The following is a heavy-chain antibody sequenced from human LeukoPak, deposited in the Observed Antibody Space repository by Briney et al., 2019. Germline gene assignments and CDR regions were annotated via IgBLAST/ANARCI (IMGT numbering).Heavy chain of an antibody. D-gene: IGHD3-22*01. V-gene: IGHV3-53*01. CDR3: ARGLSLSGYLDAFDI. Sequence: GGSLRLSCAASGFTVSNKYMTWVRQAPGKGLECVSLIYSDGRTYYADSVKGRCTISRDNSKNTLYLQMNSLRVEDTAVYFCARGLSLSGYLDAFDIWGQGTMVTVSS. CDR2: IYSDGRT. J-gene: IGHJ3*02. CDR1: GFTVSNKY.